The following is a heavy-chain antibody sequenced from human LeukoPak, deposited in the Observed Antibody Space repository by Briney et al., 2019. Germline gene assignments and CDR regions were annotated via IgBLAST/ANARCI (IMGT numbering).Heavy chain of an antibody. V-gene: IGHV1-69*05. CDR3: ASIQLWLSENWFDP. Sequence: SVKVSCKASGGTFSSCAISWVRQAPGQGLEWMGRIIPIFGTANYAQKFQGRVTITTDESTSTAYMELSSLRSEDTAVYYCASIQLWLSENWFDPWGQGTLVTVSS. D-gene: IGHD5-18*01. CDR1: GGTFSSCA. CDR2: IIPIFGTA. J-gene: IGHJ5*02.